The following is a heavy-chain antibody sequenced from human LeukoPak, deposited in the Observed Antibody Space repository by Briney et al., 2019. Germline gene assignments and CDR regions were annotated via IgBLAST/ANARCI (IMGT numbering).Heavy chain of an antibody. CDR3: ARYCSGGSCSADYYYMGV. V-gene: IGHV1-69*13. Sequence: SVKVSCKASGGTFSSYAISWVRQAPGQGLEWMGGIIPIFGTANYAQKFQGRVTITADESTSTAYMELSSLRSEDTAVYYCARYCSGGSCSADYYYMGVWGKGTTVTVSS. J-gene: IGHJ6*03. CDR2: IIPIFGTA. CDR1: GGTFSSYA. D-gene: IGHD2-15*01.